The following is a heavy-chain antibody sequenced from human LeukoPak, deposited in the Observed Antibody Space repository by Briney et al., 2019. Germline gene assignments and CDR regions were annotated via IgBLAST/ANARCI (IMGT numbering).Heavy chain of an antibody. CDR2: IYYSGST. V-gene: IGHV4-59*01. CDR1: GGSISSYY. CDR3: ARDGIAAAGKSIDAFDI. J-gene: IGHJ3*02. Sequence: SETLSLTCTVSGGSISSYYWSWIRQPPGKGLEWIGYIYYSGSTNYNPSLKSRVTISVDTSKNQFSLKLSSVTAAVTAVYYCARDGIAAAGKSIDAFDIWGQGTMVTVSS. D-gene: IGHD6-13*01.